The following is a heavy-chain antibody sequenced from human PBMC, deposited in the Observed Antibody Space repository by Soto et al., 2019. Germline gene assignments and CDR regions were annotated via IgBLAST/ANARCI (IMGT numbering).Heavy chain of an antibody. D-gene: IGHD3-22*01. CDR2: INPNSGGT. Sequence: ASVKVSCKASGYTFTGYYMHWVRQAPGQGLEWMGWINPNSGGTNYAQKFQGWVTMTRDTSISTAYMELSRLRSDDTAVYYCAFDSSGYYPNDAYDIWGQGTMVTVSS. J-gene: IGHJ3*02. CDR3: AFDSSGYYPNDAYDI. CDR1: GYTFTGYY. V-gene: IGHV1-2*04.